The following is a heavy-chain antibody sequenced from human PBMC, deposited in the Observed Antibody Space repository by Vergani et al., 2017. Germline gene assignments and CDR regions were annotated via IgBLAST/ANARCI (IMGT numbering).Heavy chain of an antibody. J-gene: IGHJ4*02. CDR1: GYTFSNYY. CDR3: ASGDYGILTGYRY. Sequence: QVQVVQSGAEVKKSGASVKVSCKTSGYTFSNYYMHWVRQAPGQGLEWMGIINPSGGHTNYAQKFQGRVTMTRDTSTSTVYLELSSLSSEDTAIYYCASGDYGILTGYRYWGQGTLVTVSA. V-gene: IGHV1-46*01. CDR2: INPSGGHT. D-gene: IGHD3-9*01.